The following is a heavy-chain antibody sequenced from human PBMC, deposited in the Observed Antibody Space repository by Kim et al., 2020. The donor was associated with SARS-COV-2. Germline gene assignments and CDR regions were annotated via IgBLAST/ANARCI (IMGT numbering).Heavy chain of an antibody. CDR2: TNTGNT. CDR3: ARGIDY. V-gene: IGHV7-4-1*02. J-gene: IGHJ4*02. Sequence: TNTGNTTYAQGFTGRFVFSLDTSVSTAYLQISSLKAEDTAVYYCARGIDYWGQGTLVTVSS.